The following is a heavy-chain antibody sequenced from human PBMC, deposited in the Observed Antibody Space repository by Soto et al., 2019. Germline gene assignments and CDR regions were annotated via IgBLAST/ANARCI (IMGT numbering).Heavy chain of an antibody. V-gene: IGHV3-23*01. J-gene: IGHJ3*02. D-gene: IGHD6-19*01. Sequence: GGSLRLSCAASGFTFSSYAMSWVRQAPGKGPEWVSAISGSGGSTYYADSVKGRFTISRDNSKNTLYLQMNSLRAEDTAVYYCAKFYSSGWYGTPNDAFDIWGQGTMVTVSS. CDR1: GFTFSSYA. CDR2: ISGSGGST. CDR3: AKFYSSGWYGTPNDAFDI.